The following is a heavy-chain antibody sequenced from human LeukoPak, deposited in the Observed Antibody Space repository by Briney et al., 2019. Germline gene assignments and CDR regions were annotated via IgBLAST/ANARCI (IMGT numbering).Heavy chain of an antibody. J-gene: IGHJ3*02. D-gene: IGHD3-10*01. CDR2: INHSGST. CDR3: AKSNGYGLVDI. V-gene: IGHV4-34*01. CDR1: GRSFSGYY. Sequence: SETLSLTCAVYGRSFSGYYWSWIRQPPGKGLEWIGEINHSGSTNYNPSLKSRVTISVDTSRNQFSLKLNSVTAADTAVYYCAKSNGYGLVDIWGQGTMVTVSS.